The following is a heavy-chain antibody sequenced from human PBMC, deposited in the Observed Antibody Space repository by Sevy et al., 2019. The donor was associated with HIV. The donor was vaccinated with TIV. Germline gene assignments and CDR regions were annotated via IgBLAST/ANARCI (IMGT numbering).Heavy chain of an antibody. V-gene: IGHV4-39*01. D-gene: IGHD3-3*01. CDR2: IYYSGST. CDR1: GGSISSSSYY. Sequence: SETLSLTCTVSGGSISSSSYYWGWIRQPPGKGLEWIGSIYYSGSTYYNPSLKSRVTISVVTSENQFSLNLSSVTAADTAVYYCARRPPRGLRFLEWQPLGAFDIWGQGTMVTVSS. CDR3: ARRPPRGLRFLEWQPLGAFDI. J-gene: IGHJ3*02.